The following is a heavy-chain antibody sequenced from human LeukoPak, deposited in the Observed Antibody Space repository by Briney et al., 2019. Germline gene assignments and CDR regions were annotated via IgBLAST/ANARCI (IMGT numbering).Heavy chain of an antibody. CDR3: ANGLQPYYFDY. J-gene: IGHJ4*02. D-gene: IGHD3-16*01. Sequence: GESLKISCYGSAYRFTTYWIGWVRQMPGKGLEWMGIIYPGDSDTRYSPSFQGQVTISADKSISTAYLQWSSLKASDTAMYYCANGLQPYYFDYWGQGTLVTVSS. CDR2: IYPGDSDT. CDR1: AYRFTTYW. V-gene: IGHV5-51*01.